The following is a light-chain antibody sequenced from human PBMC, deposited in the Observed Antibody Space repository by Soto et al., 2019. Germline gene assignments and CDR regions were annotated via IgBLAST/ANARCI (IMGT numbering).Light chain of an antibody. CDR3: QQYNNWPPRT. CDR1: QSISNT. CDR2: GAS. Sequence: EIVMTQSPATLSVSPGERATLSCRASQSISNTLAWYQQKPGQPPRLLIYGASTRATGIPARFSGSGSGTEFTLTIDSLQSEDFAVYFCQQYNNWPPRTFGQGTKVEFK. J-gene: IGKJ1*01. V-gene: IGKV3-15*01.